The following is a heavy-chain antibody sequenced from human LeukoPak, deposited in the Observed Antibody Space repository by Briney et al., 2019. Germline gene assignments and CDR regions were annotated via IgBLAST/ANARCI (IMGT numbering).Heavy chain of an antibody. Sequence: GGSLRLSCAASGFTFDDYAMHWVRQAPGKGLEWVSLISWDGGSTYYADSVKGRFTISRDNAKNSLYLQMNSLRAEDTAVYYCARDGSYSSSWYFDYWGQGTLVTVSS. D-gene: IGHD6-13*01. CDR1: GFTFDDYA. CDR2: ISWDGGST. V-gene: IGHV3-43D*03. J-gene: IGHJ4*02. CDR3: ARDGSYSSSWYFDY.